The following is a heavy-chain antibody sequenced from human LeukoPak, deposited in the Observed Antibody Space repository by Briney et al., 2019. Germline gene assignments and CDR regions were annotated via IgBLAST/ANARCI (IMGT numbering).Heavy chain of an antibody. J-gene: IGHJ3*02. Sequence: SETLSLTCTVSGGSLNSYYWSWIRQSPGKGLEWIGYIYYSGSTNYNPSLKSRVTISVDTSKNQFSLKLSSVTAADTAVYYCARVTWKNAFDIWGQGTMVTVSS. CDR2: IYYSGST. D-gene: IGHD1-1*01. CDR3: ARVTWKNAFDI. V-gene: IGHV4-59*08. CDR1: GGSLNSYY.